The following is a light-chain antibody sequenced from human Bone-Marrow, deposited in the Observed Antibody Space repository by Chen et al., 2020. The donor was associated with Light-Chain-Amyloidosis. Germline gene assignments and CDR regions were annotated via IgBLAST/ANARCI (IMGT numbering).Light chain of an antibody. V-gene: IGKV1-33*01. CDR3: HQYENLPFT. CDR1: QDIITS. J-gene: IGKJ3*01. Sequence: DIQLTHSPSSLSASVGDRVMISCQASQDIITSLNWFQLKPGKAPKLLIYDASNLQTGVPSRFTGSGSGTHFTLAISSLHPDDIAPYYCHQYENLPFTFGPGTKVEMK. CDR2: DAS.